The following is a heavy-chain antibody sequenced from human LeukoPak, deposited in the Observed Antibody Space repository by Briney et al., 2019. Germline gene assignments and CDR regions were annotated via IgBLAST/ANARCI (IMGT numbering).Heavy chain of an antibody. CDR2: INHSGST. CDR3: ARYYYDSSGYYFWWFDP. J-gene: IGHJ5*02. CDR1: GGSFSGYY. Sequence: PSETLSLTCAVYGGSFSGYYWSWIRQPPGKGLEWIGEINHSGSTNYNPSLKSRVTISVDTSKNQFSLKLSSVTAADTAVYYCARYYYDSSGYYFWWFDPWGQGTLVTVSS. V-gene: IGHV4-34*01. D-gene: IGHD3-22*01.